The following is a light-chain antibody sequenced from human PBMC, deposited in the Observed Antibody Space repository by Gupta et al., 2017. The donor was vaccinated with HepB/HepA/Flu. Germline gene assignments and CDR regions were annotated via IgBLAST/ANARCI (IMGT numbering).Light chain of an antibody. V-gene: IGKV1D-16*01. CDR1: QGVSTW. CDR3: QQYNTYPPT. Sequence: DIQMTQSPSSLSASVGDRVTITCRASQGVSTWLAWYQQKPEKVPKSLIYASSTLHRGVPSRFSGSGFGTDFTLTISSLQPEDFATYYCQQYNTYPPTFGQGTKVEIK. CDR2: ASS. J-gene: IGKJ1*01.